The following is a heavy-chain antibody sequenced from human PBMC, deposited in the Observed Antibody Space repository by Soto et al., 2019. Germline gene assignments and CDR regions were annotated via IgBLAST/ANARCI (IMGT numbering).Heavy chain of an antibody. CDR3: AKDEGGSGSYYKGPYDP. J-gene: IGHJ5*02. CDR1: GFTFSSYA. CDR2: ISGSGGST. Sequence: PGGSLRLSCAASGFTFSSYAMSWVRQAPGKGLEWVSAISGSGGSTYYADSVKGRFTISRDNSKNTLYLQMNSQRAEDTAVYYCAKDEGGSGSYYKGPYDPWGQGTLVTVSS. V-gene: IGHV3-23*01. D-gene: IGHD3-10*01.